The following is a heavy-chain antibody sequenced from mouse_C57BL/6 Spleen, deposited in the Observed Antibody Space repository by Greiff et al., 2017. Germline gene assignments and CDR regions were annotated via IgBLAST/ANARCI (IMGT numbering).Heavy chain of an antibody. CDR1: GYTFTSYW. J-gene: IGHJ4*01. D-gene: IGHD6-1*01. Sequence: QVHVKQPGAELVKPGASVKMSCKASGYTFTSYWITWVKQRPGQGLEWIGDIYPGSGSTNYNEKFKSKATLTVDTSSSTAYMQLSSLTSEDSAVYYCARGSLSYAMDYWGQGTSVTVSS. CDR2: IYPGSGST. V-gene: IGHV1-55*01. CDR3: ARGSLSYAMDY.